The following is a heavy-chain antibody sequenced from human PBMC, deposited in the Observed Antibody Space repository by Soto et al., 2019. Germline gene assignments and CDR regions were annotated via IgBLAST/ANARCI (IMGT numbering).Heavy chain of an antibody. CDR3: ARTSENIVGATTADY. CDR1: GGSISSGDYY. CDR2: IYYSGST. V-gene: IGHV4-30-4*01. D-gene: IGHD1-26*01. Sequence: SETLSLTCTVSGGSISSGDYYWSWIRQPPGEGLEWIGYIYYSGSTYYNPSLKSRVTISVDTSKNQFSLKLSSVTAADTAVYYCARTSENIVGATTADYWGQGTLVTVS. J-gene: IGHJ4*02.